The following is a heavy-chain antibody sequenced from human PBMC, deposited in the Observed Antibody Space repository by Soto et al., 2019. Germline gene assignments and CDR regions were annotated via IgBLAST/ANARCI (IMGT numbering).Heavy chain of an antibody. CDR3: ARETLPYYYDSSGYFP. CDR2: ISAYNGNT. D-gene: IGHD3-22*01. Sequence: ASVKVSCKASGYTFTSYGISWVRQAPGQGLEWMGWISAYNGNTNYAQKLQGRVTMTTDTSTSTAYMELRSLRSDDTAVYYCARETLPYYYDSSGYFPWGQRTLVTVSS. CDR1: GYTFTSYG. V-gene: IGHV1-18*01. J-gene: IGHJ5*02.